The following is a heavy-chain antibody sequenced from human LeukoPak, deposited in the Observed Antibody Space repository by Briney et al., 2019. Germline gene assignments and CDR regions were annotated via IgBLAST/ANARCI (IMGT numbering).Heavy chain of an antibody. D-gene: IGHD6-13*01. CDR3: ARGRIAAAGTFGY. J-gene: IGHJ4*02. CDR2: INHSGST. Sequence: SETLSLTCAVYGGSFSGYYWSWIRQPPGKGLEWIGEINHSGSTSYNPSLKSRVTISVDTYKKQFSLKLSSVTAADTAVYYCARGRIAAAGTFGYRGQGTLVTVSS. CDR1: GGSFSGYY. V-gene: IGHV4-34*01.